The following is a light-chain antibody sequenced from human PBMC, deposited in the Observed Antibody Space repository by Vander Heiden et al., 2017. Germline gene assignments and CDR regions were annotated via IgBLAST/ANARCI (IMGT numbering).Light chain of an antibody. CDR3: LQDYSYPRT. J-gene: IGKJ1*01. CDR1: QGIKNY. CDR2: AAS. V-gene: IGKV1-6*01. Sequence: AIQMTQSPSSLSASVGARVTITCRASQGIKNYLGWYQQKPGKAPNLLIYAASSLQSGVPSRFSGSGSGTDFTLIISSLQPEDFATYYCLQDYSYPRTFGQGTKVDIK.